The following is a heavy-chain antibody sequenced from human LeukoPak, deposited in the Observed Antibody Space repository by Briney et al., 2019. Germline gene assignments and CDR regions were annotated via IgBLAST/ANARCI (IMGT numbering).Heavy chain of an antibody. CDR3: ATGRILWK. D-gene: IGHD2/OR15-2a*01. J-gene: IGHJ4*02. CDR1: GFTFSSFS. Sequence: GGSLRLSCAASGFTFSSFSMNWVRQAPGKGLEWVASIKQDGSEKYSEDSLKGRFTISRDNAKNSLYLQMNNLRAEDTAVYHCATGRILWKWGQGTLVTVSS. CDR2: IKQDGSEK. V-gene: IGHV3-7*01.